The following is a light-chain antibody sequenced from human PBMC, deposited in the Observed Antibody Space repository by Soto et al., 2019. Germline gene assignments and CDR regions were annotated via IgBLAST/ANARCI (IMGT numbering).Light chain of an antibody. V-gene: IGKV1-39*01. CDR2: AAS. CDR1: LTISSY. Sequence: DIQMTQSPSSLSAFVGDRVTITCRASLTISSYLNWYQQKSGKAPKLLISAASSLESGVPPRFSGSGSGTDFTLTITSLQPEDFDTYSCQQSHSIPWTLGQGTKVDIK. J-gene: IGKJ1*01. CDR3: QQSHSIPWT.